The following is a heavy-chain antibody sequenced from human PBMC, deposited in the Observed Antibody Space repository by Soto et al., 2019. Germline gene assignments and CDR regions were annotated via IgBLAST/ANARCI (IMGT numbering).Heavy chain of an antibody. CDR2: ISAYNGNT. V-gene: IGHV1-18*01. Sequence: ASVKVSCKASGYTFTNFGISWVRQAPGQGLEWMGWISAYNGNTNYAQKFQGRVTMTTDTSTSTAYMEVRSLRFDDTAVYYCARVAGGCSGGSCYWYYFDYWGQGTLVTVSS. D-gene: IGHD2-15*01. CDR3: ARVAGGCSGGSCYWYYFDY. J-gene: IGHJ4*02. CDR1: GYTFTNFG.